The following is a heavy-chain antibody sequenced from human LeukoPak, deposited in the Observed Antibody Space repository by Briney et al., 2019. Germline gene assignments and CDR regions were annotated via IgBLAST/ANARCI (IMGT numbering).Heavy chain of an antibody. D-gene: IGHD2-15*01. CDR3: AKKLMGNVDYFDY. J-gene: IGHJ4*02. CDR1: GFTFSSYA. CDR2: ISGSGGST. V-gene: IGHV3-23*01. Sequence: PGGSLRLSCAASGFTFSSYAMSWVRQAPGKGLEWVSAISGSGGSTYYADSVKGRFTISRDNSKNTLFLQMNSLKAEDTAVYYCAKKLMGNVDYFDYWGQGTLVTVSS.